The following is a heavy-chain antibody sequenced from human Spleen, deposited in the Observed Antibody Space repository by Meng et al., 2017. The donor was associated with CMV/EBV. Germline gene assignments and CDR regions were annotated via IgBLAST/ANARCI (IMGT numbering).Heavy chain of an antibody. Sequence: GESLKISCAASRFTFSNYAMNWVRQAPGKGLEWISYISSSAISISYADSVKGRFTISRDNAKNSLYLQMNSLRAEDTAVYYCARDKRGAFDVWGQGTMVTVSS. V-gene: IGHV3-48*04. J-gene: IGHJ3*01. D-gene: IGHD1-1*01. CDR3: ARDKRGAFDV. CDR1: RFTFSNYA. CDR2: ISSSAISI.